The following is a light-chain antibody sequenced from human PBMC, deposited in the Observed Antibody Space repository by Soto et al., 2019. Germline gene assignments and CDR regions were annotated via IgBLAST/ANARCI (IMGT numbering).Light chain of an antibody. V-gene: IGLV2-8*01. Sequence: QSALTQPPSASGSPGQSVTISCTGTSSDVADYNYVSWYQQYPGKAPKLMIYEVSKRPSGVPDRFSGSKYGNTASLTVSGLQAEDEADYYCSSYAGSNNWVFGGGTKLTV. CDR1: SSDVADYNY. CDR3: SSYAGSNNWV. CDR2: EVS. J-gene: IGLJ3*02.